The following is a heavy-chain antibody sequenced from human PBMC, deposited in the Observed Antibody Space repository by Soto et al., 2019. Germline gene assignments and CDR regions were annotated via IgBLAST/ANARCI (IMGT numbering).Heavy chain of an antibody. CDR3: ANPPRSSGWYYYGMDV. D-gene: IGHD6-19*01. CDR2: ISYDGSNK. J-gene: IGHJ6*02. Sequence: QVQLVESGGGVVQPGRSLRLSCAASGFTFSSYGMHWVRQAPGKGLEWVAVISYDGSNKYYADSVKGRFTISRDNSKNTLYLQMNGLRAEDTAVYYCANPPRSSGWYYYGMDVWGQGTTVTVSS. CDR1: GFTFSSYG. V-gene: IGHV3-30*18.